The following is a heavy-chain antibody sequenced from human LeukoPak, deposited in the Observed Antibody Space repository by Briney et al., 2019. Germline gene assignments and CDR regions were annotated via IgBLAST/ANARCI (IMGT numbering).Heavy chain of an antibody. Sequence: ASVKVSCKASGYTFTGYYMHWVRQAPGQGLEWMGWINPNSGGTNYAQKFQGRVTMTTDTSTSTAYMELRSMRSDDTAVYYCARGPGGRRGYYPLEDYYYYYYMDVWGKGTTVTVSS. CDR1: GYTFTGYY. V-gene: IGHV1-2*02. J-gene: IGHJ6*03. D-gene: IGHD3-22*01. CDR2: INPNSGGT. CDR3: ARGPGGRRGYYPLEDYYYYYYMDV.